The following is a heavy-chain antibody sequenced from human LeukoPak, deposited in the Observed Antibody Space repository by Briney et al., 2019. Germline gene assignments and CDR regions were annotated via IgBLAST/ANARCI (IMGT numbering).Heavy chain of an antibody. CDR2: ISSSSSTI. CDR3: AKDGGYPDY. Sequence: GGSLRLSCAASGFSFSIHSMTWVRQAPGKGLEWVSYISSSSSTIYYADSVKGRFTISRDNAKNSLYLQMNSLRAEDTAVYYCAKDGGYPDYWGQGTLVTVSS. CDR1: GFSFSIHS. D-gene: IGHD2-15*01. V-gene: IGHV3-48*01. J-gene: IGHJ4*02.